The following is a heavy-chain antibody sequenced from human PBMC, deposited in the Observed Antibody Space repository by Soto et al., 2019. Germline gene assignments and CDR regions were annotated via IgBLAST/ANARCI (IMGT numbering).Heavy chain of an antibody. V-gene: IGHV4-34*01. CDR3: ASHYRRRGWEWATEPLFDY. CDR1: GGSFSGYY. D-gene: IGHD6-19*01. J-gene: IGHJ4*02. CDR2: INHSGST. Sequence: SETLSLTCAVYGGSFSGYYWTWIRQPPGTGLEWIGEINHSGSTNYNPSLKSRVTISVDTSKNQFSLKLSSVTAADTAVYYCASHYRRRGWEWATEPLFDYWGQGTLVTVSS.